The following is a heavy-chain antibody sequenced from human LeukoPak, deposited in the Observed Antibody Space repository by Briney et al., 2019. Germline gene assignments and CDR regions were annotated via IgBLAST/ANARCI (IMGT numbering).Heavy chain of an antibody. J-gene: IGHJ4*02. Sequence: GGSLRLSCAVSGFTVSTYHITWVRQAPGKGLECVSVIYGGGSTYYADPVKGRFTISRDSSKNTVYLQMNSLRAEDTAVYYCAGAEGYSGYGSQGTLVTVSS. CDR1: GFTVSTYH. V-gene: IGHV3-66*01. CDR3: AGAEGYSGY. D-gene: IGHD5-12*01. CDR2: IYGGGST.